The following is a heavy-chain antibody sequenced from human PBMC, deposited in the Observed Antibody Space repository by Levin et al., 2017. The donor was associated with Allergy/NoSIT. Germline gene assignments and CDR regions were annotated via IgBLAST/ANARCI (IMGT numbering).Heavy chain of an antibody. J-gene: IGHJ4*02. CDR3: TTDNPLYGDSVADSDY. D-gene: IGHD4-17*01. CDR1: GFIFRNAW. Sequence: GGSLRLSCAASGFIFRNAWMSWVRQAPGKGLEWVGRIKSQSDGGTSDYAAPVKGRFTISRDDSKNTLFLQMNSLKIEDTAPSSCTTDNPLYGDSVADSDYGGKGTLVTVSS. CDR2: IKSQSDGGTS. V-gene: IGHV3-15*01.